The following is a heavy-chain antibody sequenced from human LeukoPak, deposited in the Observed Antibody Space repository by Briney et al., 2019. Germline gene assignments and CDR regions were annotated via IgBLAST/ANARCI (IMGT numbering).Heavy chain of an antibody. CDR1: GYTFTDYY. Sequence: ASVKVSCKVSGYTFTDYYMHWVQQAPGKGLEWMGLVDPEDGETIYAEKFQGRVTITADTSTDTAYTELSSLRSEDTAVYYCATDYYANNWFDPWGQGTLVTVSS. V-gene: IGHV1-69-2*01. CDR3: ATDYYANNWFDP. D-gene: IGHD3-10*01. J-gene: IGHJ5*02. CDR2: VDPEDGET.